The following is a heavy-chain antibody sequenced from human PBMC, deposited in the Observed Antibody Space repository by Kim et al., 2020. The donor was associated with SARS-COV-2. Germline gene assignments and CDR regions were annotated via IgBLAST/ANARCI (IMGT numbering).Heavy chain of an antibody. CDR2: IIPIFGTA. D-gene: IGHD1-7*01. Sequence: SVKVSCKASGGTFSSYAISWVRQAPGQGLEWMGGIIPIFGTANYAQKFQGRVTITADESTSTAYMELSSLRSEDTAVYYCARETSGITGTDWFDPWGQGTLVTVSS. J-gene: IGHJ5*02. V-gene: IGHV1-69*13. CDR3: ARETSGITGTDWFDP. CDR1: GGTFSSYA.